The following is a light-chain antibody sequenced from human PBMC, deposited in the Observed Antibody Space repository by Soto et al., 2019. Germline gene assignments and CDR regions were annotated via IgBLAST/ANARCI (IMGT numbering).Light chain of an antibody. V-gene: IGKV1-5*03. CDR1: QTIDSW. J-gene: IGKJ1*01. Sequence: DIQMTQSPSTLSASVGDRVTITCRASQTIDSWLAWYQQRPGKPPNLLIYKASTLASGVPSMFSGSGSGTEFTLTFNSLQPDDFATYYCQQYHIYSGTFGQGTKVEIK. CDR3: QQYHIYSGT. CDR2: KAS.